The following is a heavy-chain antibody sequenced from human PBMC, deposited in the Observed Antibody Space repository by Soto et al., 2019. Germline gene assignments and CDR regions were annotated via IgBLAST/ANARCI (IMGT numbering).Heavy chain of an antibody. CDR3: ARDGSGSYLNWFGP. D-gene: IGHD3-10*01. V-gene: IGHV4-59*01. Sequence: SETLSLTCPVSGGSIGTYYWSWIRQPPGKGLEWIGHTYNRGSTNYNPSLKSRVTISVDTSKNQFSLRLTSVTAADTAVYYCARDGSGSYLNWFGPWGQGNLVTVSS. CDR1: GGSIGTYY. J-gene: IGHJ5*02. CDR2: TYNRGST.